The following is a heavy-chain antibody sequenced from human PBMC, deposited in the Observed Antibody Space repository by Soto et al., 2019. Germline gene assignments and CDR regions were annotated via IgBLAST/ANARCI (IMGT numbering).Heavy chain of an antibody. Sequence: EVQLVESGGGLVQPGGSLRLSCAASGFTFSSYWMSWVRQAPGKGLEWVANIKQDGSEKYYVDSVKGRFTISRDNAKNSLSLQMNSLRAEDTAVYYCARDRSSSWYLASESTNYYYYYGMDVWGQGTMVTVSS. CDR3: ARDRSSSWYLASESTNYYYYYGMDV. D-gene: IGHD6-13*01. CDR1: GFTFSSYW. J-gene: IGHJ6*02. CDR2: IKQDGSEK. V-gene: IGHV3-7*01.